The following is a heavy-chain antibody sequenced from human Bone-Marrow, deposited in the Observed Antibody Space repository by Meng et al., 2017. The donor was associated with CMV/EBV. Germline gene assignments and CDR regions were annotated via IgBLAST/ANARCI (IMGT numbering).Heavy chain of an antibody. V-gene: IGHV1-69*05. J-gene: IGHJ3*02. Sequence: SVKVSCKASGGTFSSYAISWVRQAPGQGLEWMGGIIPIFGTANYAQKFQGRVTITTDESTSTAYMELSSLRSEDTAVYCCASLYCSSTSCWRWDAFDIWGQGTMVTVSS. D-gene: IGHD2-2*01. CDR1: GGTFSSYA. CDR2: IIPIFGTA. CDR3: ASLYCSSTSCWRWDAFDI.